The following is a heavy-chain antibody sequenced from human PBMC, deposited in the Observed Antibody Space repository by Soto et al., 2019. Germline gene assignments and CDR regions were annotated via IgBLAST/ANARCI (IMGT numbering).Heavy chain of an antibody. J-gene: IGHJ3*02. CDR3: AREGAFRYTWSPDAFDI. D-gene: IGHD1-26*01. Sequence: PGGSLRLSCAASGFPFNKYWMSWVRQAPGKGLEWVANIKEDGSGKYYVDSVKGRFTISRDNAKNSLYLQMNSLRGEDTAVYYCAREGAFRYTWSPDAFDIWGQGTMVTVSS. CDR2: IKEDGSGK. V-gene: IGHV3-7*01. CDR1: GFPFNKYW.